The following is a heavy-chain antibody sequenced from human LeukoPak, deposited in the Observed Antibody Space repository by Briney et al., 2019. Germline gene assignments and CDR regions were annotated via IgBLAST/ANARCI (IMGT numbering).Heavy chain of an antibody. V-gene: IGHV3-33*06. CDR3: AKDRVKVGATLPGY. CDR2: IWYDGSNK. Sequence: GRSLRLSCAASGFTFSSYGMHWVRQAPGKGLEWVAVIWYDGSNKYYADSVKGRFTISRDNSKNTLYLQMNSLRAEDTAVYYCAKDRVKVGATLPGYWGQGTLVTVSS. CDR1: GFTFSSYG. J-gene: IGHJ4*02. D-gene: IGHD1-26*01.